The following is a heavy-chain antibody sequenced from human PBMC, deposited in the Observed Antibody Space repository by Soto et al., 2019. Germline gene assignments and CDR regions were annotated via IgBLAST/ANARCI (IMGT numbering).Heavy chain of an antibody. CDR1: GGAFSSYA. V-gene: IGHV1-69*13. CDR2: IIPIFGTA. Sequence: SVKVSCNASGGAFSSYASRLVRQAPGQGLECMGGIIPIFGTANYAQKFQGRVTITADESTSTAYMELSSLRSEDTAVYYCASVHSASYYVPNAFDIWGQGTMVTVSS. J-gene: IGHJ3*02. CDR3: ASVHSASYYVPNAFDI. D-gene: IGHD1-26*01.